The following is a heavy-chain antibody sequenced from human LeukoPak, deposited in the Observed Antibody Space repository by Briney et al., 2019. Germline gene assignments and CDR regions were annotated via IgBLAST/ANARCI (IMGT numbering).Heavy chain of an antibody. V-gene: IGHV4-59*01. CDR3: AREGGSWPFDY. CDR1: GGSISSYY. CDR2: IYYSGST. Sequence: SETLSLTCTVSGGSISSYYWSWIRQPPEKGLEWIGYIYYSGSTNYNPSLKSRVTISVDTSKNQFSLKLSSVTAADTAVYYYAREGGSWPFDYWGQGTLVTVSS. J-gene: IGHJ4*02. D-gene: IGHD2-15*01.